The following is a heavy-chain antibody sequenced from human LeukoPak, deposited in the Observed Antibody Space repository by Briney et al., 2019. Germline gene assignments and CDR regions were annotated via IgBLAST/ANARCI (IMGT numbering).Heavy chain of an antibody. CDR1: GFIVSNNY. CDR2: ISSRGIT. CDR3: ATRGRSGYYYGMDV. J-gene: IGHJ6*02. V-gene: IGHV3-66*01. Sequence: GGSLRLSCAASGFIVSNNYMSWARQAPGKGLEWVSIISSRGITYYADSVKGRFTISRDNSQNTLYLQMNSLRAEDTAVYYCATRGRSGYYYGMDVWGQGTTVTVSS. D-gene: IGHD1-26*01.